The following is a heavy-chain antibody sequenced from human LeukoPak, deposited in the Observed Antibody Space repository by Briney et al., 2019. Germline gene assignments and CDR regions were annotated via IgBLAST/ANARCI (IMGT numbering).Heavy chain of an antibody. CDR2: IKQDGSEQ. CDR3: ARDTSSIVGPRFDY. Sequence: PGGSLRLSCAASGFTFSNYWMSWVRQAPGKGLEWVAIIKQDGSEQYYVDSVKGRFTISRDNAGNSLYLQMNGLRAEDTAVYYCARDTSSIVGPRFDYWGQGTLVTVSS. D-gene: IGHD1-26*01. V-gene: IGHV3-7*01. J-gene: IGHJ4*02. CDR1: GFTFSNYW.